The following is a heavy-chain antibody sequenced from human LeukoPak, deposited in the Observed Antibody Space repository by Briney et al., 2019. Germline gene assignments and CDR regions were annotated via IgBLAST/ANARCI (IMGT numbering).Heavy chain of an antibody. J-gene: IGHJ4*02. V-gene: IGHV1-46*01. CDR3: AITRGVRGVIRGGFDY. CDR2: INPSGGST. Sequence: WASVKVSCKASGYTFTSYYMHWVRQAPGQGLEWMGIINPSGGSTSYAQKFQGRVTMTRDMSTSTVYMELSRLRSDDTAVYYCAITRGVRGVIRGGFDYWGQGTLVTVSS. CDR1: GYTFTSYY. D-gene: IGHD3-10*01.